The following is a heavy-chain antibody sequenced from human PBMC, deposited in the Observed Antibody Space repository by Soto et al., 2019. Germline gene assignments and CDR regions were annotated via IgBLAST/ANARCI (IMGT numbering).Heavy chain of an antibody. D-gene: IGHD2-15*01. CDR3: ARINEGYCSGGSCSDGDAFDI. CDR2: IWYDGSNK. V-gene: IGHV3-33*01. J-gene: IGHJ3*02. CDR1: GFTFSSYG. Sequence: GGSLRLSCAASGFTFSSYGMHWVRQAPGKGLEWVAVIWYDGSNKYYADSVKGRFTISRDNSKNTLYLQMNSLRAEDTAVYYCARINEGYCSGGSCSDGDAFDIWGQGTMVTVSS.